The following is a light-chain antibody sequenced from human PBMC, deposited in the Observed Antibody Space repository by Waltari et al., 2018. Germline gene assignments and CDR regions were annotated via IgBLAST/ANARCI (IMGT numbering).Light chain of an antibody. CDR3: SSYTSSTTWL. CDR1: SSDIGGYNY. V-gene: IGLV2-14*01. Sequence: QSALTQPASVSGSPGQSITISCIGTSSDIGGYNYVSWYQQSPGKAPKLLIFEVSNRPSGVSHCFSGSKSGNTASLTISGLQAEDEADYYCSSYTSSTTWLFGGGTKLTVL. J-gene: IGLJ3*02. CDR2: EVS.